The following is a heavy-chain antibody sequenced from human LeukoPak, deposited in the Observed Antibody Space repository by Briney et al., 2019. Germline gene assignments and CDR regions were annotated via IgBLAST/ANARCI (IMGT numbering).Heavy chain of an antibody. Sequence: GGSLRLSCAASGFTFSDYYMSWIRQAPGKGLEWVSYINRSGNTIYYADSVKGRSTISRDNAKNSLYLQMNSLRAEDTAVYYCASQKSGGYALDYWGQGTLVTVSS. J-gene: IGHJ4*02. CDR1: GFTFSDYY. CDR2: INRSGNTI. CDR3: ASQKSGGYALDY. D-gene: IGHD5-12*01. V-gene: IGHV3-11*01.